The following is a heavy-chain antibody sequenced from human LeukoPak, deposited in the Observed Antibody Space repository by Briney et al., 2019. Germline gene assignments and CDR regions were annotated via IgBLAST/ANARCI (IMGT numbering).Heavy chain of an antibody. CDR1: GGSFSGYY. J-gene: IGHJ6*03. D-gene: IGHD6-13*01. Sequence: SETLSLTCAVYGGSFSGYYWSWIRQPPGKGLEWIGEINHSGSTNYNPSLKSRVTISVDTSKNQFSLKLSSMTAADTAVYFCARGSSSWMDYYMDVWGKGTTVTVSS. CDR3: ARGSSSWMDYYMDV. CDR2: INHSGST. V-gene: IGHV4-34*01.